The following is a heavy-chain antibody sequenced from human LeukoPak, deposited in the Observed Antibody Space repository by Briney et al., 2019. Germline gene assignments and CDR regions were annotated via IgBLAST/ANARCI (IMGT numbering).Heavy chain of an antibody. CDR2: FDPEDGET. D-gene: IGHD6-13*01. CDR1: GYTLTELS. Sequence: ASVKVSCKVSGYTLTELSMHWVRQAPGKGLEWMGGFDPEDGETIYAQKFQGRVTMTEDTSTDTAYMELSSLRSEDTAVYYCASLGWYSSSWYYWGQGTQVTVSS. CDR3: ASLGWYSSSWYY. J-gene: IGHJ4*02. V-gene: IGHV1-24*01.